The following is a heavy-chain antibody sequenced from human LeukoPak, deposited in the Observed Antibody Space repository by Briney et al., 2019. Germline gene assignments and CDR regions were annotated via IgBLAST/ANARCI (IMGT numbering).Heavy chain of an antibody. Sequence: GSLRLSCAASGFTVSNNYMSWVRQAPGKGLGGVSVIYSGGSTYYADSVKGRFTISRDNSKNMLYLQMNSLRAEDTAVYYCARNDLWSGYYGEGVNDYWGQGTLVTVSS. V-gene: IGHV3-66*01. J-gene: IGHJ4*02. CDR2: IYSGGST. D-gene: IGHD3-3*01. CDR1: GFTVSNNY. CDR3: ARNDLWSGYYGEGVNDY.